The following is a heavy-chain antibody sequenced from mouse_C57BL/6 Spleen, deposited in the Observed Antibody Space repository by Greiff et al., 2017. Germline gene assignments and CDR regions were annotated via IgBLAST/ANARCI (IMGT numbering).Heavy chain of an antibody. CDR1: GYTFTSHW. J-gene: IGHJ2*01. CDR3: ARALSNYNY. V-gene: IGHV1-53*01. Sequence: SGYTFTSHWMHRVKQRPGQGLEWIGNINPSNGGTNYNEKFKSKATLTVDKSSSTAYMQLSSLTSEDSAVYYCARALSNYNYWGQGTTLTVSS. D-gene: IGHD2-5*01. CDR2: INPSNGGT.